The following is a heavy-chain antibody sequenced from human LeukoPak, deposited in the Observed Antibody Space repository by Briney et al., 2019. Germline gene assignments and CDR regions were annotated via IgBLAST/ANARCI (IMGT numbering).Heavy chain of an antibody. D-gene: IGHD3-10*01. V-gene: IGHV3-30-3*01. Sequence: SGGSLRLSCAASGFTFSSYAMHWVRQAPGKGLEWVAVISYDGSNKYYADSVKGRFTISRDNSKNTLYLQINSLRAEDTAVYYCAKDLSVGVTMIRGPFDPWGQGTLVTVSS. CDR3: AKDLSVGVTMIRGPFDP. CDR2: ISYDGSNK. CDR1: GFTFSSYA. J-gene: IGHJ5*02.